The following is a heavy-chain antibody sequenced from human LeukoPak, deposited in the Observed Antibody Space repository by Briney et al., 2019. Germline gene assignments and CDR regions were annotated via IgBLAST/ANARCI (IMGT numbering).Heavy chain of an antibody. CDR1: GGSISRSGYF. Sequence: PSETLSLTCTVSGGSISRSGYFWGWIRQPPGKELEWIGIINDSGNTHYNPSLKSRVTISVDTSKNQFSLNLSSVTAADTAVYYCARLAGFSPLYSRPPLYYFDYWGQGTLVTVSS. CDR3: ARLAGFSPLYSRPPLYYFDY. V-gene: IGHV4-39*07. J-gene: IGHJ4*02. D-gene: IGHD6-13*01. CDR2: INDSGNT.